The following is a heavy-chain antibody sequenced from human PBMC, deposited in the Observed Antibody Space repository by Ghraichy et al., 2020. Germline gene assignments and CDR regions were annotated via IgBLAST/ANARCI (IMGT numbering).Heavy chain of an antibody. D-gene: IGHD1-26*01. V-gene: IGHV4-59*01. CDR3: ARVGPSYYDTFDI. CDR2: IYYSGST. J-gene: IGHJ3*02. CDR1: GGSISNYY. Sequence: SETLSLTCTVSGGSISNYYWSWIRQPPGKGLEWIGYIYYSGSTNYNSSLKSRVTISLDTSKNQFSLKLSSVTAADTAVYYCARVGPSYYDTFDIWGQGTMVTVSS.